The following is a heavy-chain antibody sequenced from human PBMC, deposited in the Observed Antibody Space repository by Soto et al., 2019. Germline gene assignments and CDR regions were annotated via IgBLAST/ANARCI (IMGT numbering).Heavy chain of an antibody. D-gene: IGHD2-2*01. CDR1: GFTFSSYA. CDR2: ISSNGGST. V-gene: IGHV3-64D*06. CDR3: VKDPNKYQLLYGMDV. J-gene: IGHJ6*02. Sequence: LRLSCSASGFTFSSYAMHWVRQAPGKGLEYVSAISSNGGSTYYADSVKGRFTISRDNSKNTLYLQMSSLRAEDTAVYYCVKDPNKYQLLYGMDVWGQGTTVTVSS.